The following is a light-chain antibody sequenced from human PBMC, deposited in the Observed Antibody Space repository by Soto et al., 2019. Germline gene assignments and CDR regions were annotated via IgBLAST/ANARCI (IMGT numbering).Light chain of an antibody. CDR2: AIS. V-gene: IGKV3-20*01. CDR1: QSVTSNY. J-gene: IGKJ1*01. Sequence: EIVLTQSPGTLSLSPGESAALSCRASQSVTSNYLVWYRQKPGQAPRLLIYAISSRAAGIPDSFNGSGSGTDFTLTITRLEPEDSAVYYCQQHSTSPSTFGQGTRVEV. CDR3: QQHSTSPST.